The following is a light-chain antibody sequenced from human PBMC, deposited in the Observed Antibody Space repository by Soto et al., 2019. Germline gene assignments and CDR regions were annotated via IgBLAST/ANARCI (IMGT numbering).Light chain of an antibody. Sequence: QSVLTQPPSASGTPGQTVTISCSGSSSNIGRYYVYWYQHLPGTAPTLFIYRDNQRPSGVPDRFSGSKSGTSASLAISGLGSEDEADYYCAAWDDSLSGPVFGGGTKLTVL. CDR3: AAWDDSLSGPV. CDR2: RDN. CDR1: SSNIGRYY. J-gene: IGLJ2*01. V-gene: IGLV1-47*01.